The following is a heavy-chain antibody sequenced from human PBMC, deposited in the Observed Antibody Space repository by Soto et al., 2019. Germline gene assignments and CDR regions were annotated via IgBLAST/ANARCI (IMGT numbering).Heavy chain of an antibody. V-gene: IGHV3-48*02. Sequence: PGGSRRLSCAVSGFTFSPYIMNWVRQAPGKGLEWISYISSGGDTIYYADSVRGRFTVSRDNTKNSLYLQMDSLRDEDTAVYYCARDRSTIYGVVTPIDYWGQGTLVTVSS. J-gene: IGHJ4*02. CDR3: ARDRSTIYGVVTPIDY. D-gene: IGHD3-3*01. CDR2: ISSGGDTI. CDR1: GFTFSPYI.